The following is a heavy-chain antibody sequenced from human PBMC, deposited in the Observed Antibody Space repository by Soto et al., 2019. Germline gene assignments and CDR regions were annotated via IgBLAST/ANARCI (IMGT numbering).Heavy chain of an antibody. CDR3: ARPHGVYGNWNWFDP. CDR2: IYYSGST. V-gene: IGHV4-39*01. J-gene: IGHJ5*02. CDR1: GGSISSSSYY. D-gene: IGHD2-8*01. Sequence: PSETLSLTCTVSGGSISSSSYYWGWIRQPPGKGLEWIGSIYYSGSTYYNPSLKSRVTISVDTSKNQFSLKLSSVTAADTAVYYCARPHGVYGNWNWFDPWGQGTLVTVSS.